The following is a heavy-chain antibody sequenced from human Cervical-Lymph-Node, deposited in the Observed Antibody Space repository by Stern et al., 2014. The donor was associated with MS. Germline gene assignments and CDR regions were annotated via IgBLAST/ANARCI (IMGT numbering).Heavy chain of an antibody. D-gene: IGHD6-6*01. CDR3: AREIAGRRLDS. CDR1: GFTVSRAY. Sequence: VQLVASGGGLVPPGGSLRLSCEASGFTVSRAYLAWVHQVPGKGLEWVSMIAVGAKTHYADSVKGRFTISRANSNKMGYLEMSSLRVDDTAGYYGAREIAGRRLDSWGRGTLVAVSS. V-gene: IGHV3-66*01. J-gene: IGHJ5*01. CDR2: IAVGAKT.